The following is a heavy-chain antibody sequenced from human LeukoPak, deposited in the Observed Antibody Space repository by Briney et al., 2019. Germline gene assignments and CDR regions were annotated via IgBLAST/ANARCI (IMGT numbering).Heavy chain of an antibody. CDR2: ISSSGAYI. Sequence: GGSLRLSCAASGFTFSSYAMNWIRQAPGKGLEWVSSISSSGAYIYYADLVEGRFTISRDNGKNSLYLQMNSLRAEATAVYYCARGVGNYRYYFDFWGQGTLVTVSS. V-gene: IGHV3-21*01. CDR1: GFTFSSYA. J-gene: IGHJ4*02. D-gene: IGHD3-22*01. CDR3: ARGVGNYRYYFDF.